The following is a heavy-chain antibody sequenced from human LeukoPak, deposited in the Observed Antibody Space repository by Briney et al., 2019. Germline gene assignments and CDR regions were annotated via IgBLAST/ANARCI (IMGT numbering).Heavy chain of an antibody. J-gene: IGHJ4*02. Sequence: GGSLRLSCVASGLNFDDSAMHWVRQAPGKGLEWVSLISADGGSTFSADSVKGRISISRDNSKNSLYLQMNSLRSEDTAMYYCAKESGKFDYWGQGTLVAVSS. CDR3: AKESGKFDY. CDR1: GLNFDDSA. V-gene: IGHV3-43*02. CDR2: ISADGGST.